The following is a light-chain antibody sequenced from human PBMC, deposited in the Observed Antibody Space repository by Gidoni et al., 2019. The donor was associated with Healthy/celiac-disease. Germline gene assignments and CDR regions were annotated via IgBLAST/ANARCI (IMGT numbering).Light chain of an antibody. CDR2: KAS. CDR3: QQYNSYSWT. CDR1: QSISSW. J-gene: IGKJ1*01. V-gene: IGKV1-5*03. Sequence: DIQMTQSPSTLSASVGDRVTITCRASQSISSWLAWYQQKPGKAPKLLIYKASSLESGVASRFSGSGSGTEFTLTISSLQPDDFATYYCQQYNSYSWTFGQXTKVEIK.